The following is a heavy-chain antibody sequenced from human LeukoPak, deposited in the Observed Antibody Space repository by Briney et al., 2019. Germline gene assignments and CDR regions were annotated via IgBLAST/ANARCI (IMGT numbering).Heavy chain of an antibody. D-gene: IGHD3-9*01. CDR2: IKQDRSEK. CDR1: GVTFSSQR. CDR3: ARTLYYDILTGYSPTPYYFDY. Sequence: PGGPLRLSRAPSGVTFSSQRMIYLPQAPGKGLEWVANIKQDRSEKYYVDSVKGRFTISRDNAKNTLYLQMNSLRAEDTAVYYCARTLYYDILTGYSPTPYYFDYWGQGTLVTVSS. J-gene: IGHJ4*02. V-gene: IGHV3-7*03.